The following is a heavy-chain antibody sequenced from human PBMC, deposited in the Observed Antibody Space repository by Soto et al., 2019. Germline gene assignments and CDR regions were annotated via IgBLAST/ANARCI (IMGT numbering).Heavy chain of an antibody. CDR1: GFMSRSFS. J-gene: IGHJ4*02. CDR3: AREDYYDSSGYYY. V-gene: IGHV3-23*01. Sequence: GGSLRLSCAVSGFMSRSFSMSWVRQAPGKGLEWISSISGSGAKTFYADSVKGRFTFSRDNSKNTLYLQMNSLRAEDTAVYYCAREDYYDSSGYYYWGQGTLVTVSS. CDR2: ISGSGAKT. D-gene: IGHD3-22*01.